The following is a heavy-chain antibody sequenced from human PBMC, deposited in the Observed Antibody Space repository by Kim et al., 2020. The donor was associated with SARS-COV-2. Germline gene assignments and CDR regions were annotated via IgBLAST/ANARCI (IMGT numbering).Heavy chain of an antibody. D-gene: IGHD2-15*01. CDR2: IYHSGST. J-gene: IGHJ3*02. Sequence: SETLSLTCTVSGSSISSGYYWGWIRQPPGKGLEWIGSIYHSGSTYYNPSLKSRVTISVDTSKNQFSLKLSSVTAADTAVYYCASYNSPVLFAFDIWGQGTMVTVSS. CDR3: ASYNSPVLFAFDI. V-gene: IGHV4-38-2*02. CDR1: GSSISSGYY.